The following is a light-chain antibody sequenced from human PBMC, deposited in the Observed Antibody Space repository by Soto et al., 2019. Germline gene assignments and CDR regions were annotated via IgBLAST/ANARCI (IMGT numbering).Light chain of an antibody. Sequence: DIQMTQSPSSLSASVGDRVTITCRASQSISSYLNWYQQKPGKAPKLLIYAASSLQSRVPSRFSGSGSGTDFTLTISSLQPEDFATYYCHPSYSTPWTFGQGTKVEIK. CDR3: HPSYSTPWT. J-gene: IGKJ1*01. CDR1: QSISSY. V-gene: IGKV1-39*01. CDR2: AAS.